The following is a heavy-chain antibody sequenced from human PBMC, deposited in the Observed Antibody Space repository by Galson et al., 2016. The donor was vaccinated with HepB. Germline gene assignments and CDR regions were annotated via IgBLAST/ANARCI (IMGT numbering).Heavy chain of an antibody. V-gene: IGHV3-30*03. D-gene: IGHD6-13*01. CDR1: GFTFNIFA. CDR3: ARPASATTRLFFYFDN. J-gene: IGHJ4*02. Sequence: SLRLSCAASGFTFNIFAMHWFRQAPGKGLEWVAAVSCDGNNKYYADSVKGRFSISRDDSKNTLSLEMDNLRAEDTALYYCARPASATTRLFFYFDNWGQGTLVTVSS. CDR2: VSCDGNNK.